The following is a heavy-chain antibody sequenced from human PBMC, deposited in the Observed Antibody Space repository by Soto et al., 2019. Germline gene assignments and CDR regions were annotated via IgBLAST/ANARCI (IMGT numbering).Heavy chain of an antibody. CDR1: GGSITDYS. Sequence: WETLSLTCTVSGGSITDYSWVWIRQPAGKGLEWIGRIFSSGSTNYNSSLKGRITMSLDTSKNQFSLKLNSATATDTAVYFCARDQGVVVTADNWFDPWGQGILVTVSS. CDR3: ARDQGVVVTADNWFDP. CDR2: IFSSGST. D-gene: IGHD2-21*02. V-gene: IGHV4-4*07. J-gene: IGHJ5*02.